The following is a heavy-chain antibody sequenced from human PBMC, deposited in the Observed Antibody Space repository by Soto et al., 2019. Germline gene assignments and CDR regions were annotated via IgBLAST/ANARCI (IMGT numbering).Heavy chain of an antibody. V-gene: IGHV3-21*02. D-gene: IGHD2-2*01. CDR1: GFTFSRYY. CDR3: ARDDGLSSTHVKAFDL. CDR2: ISTTSSYT. J-gene: IGHJ3*01. Sequence: EVQLVESGGGLVEPGGSLRLSCAASGFTFSRYYMNWVRQAPGKGLEWVSSISTTSSYTHYADSLKGRFTISRDNAKNLLYLQMNSLRAEDTAVYYCARDDGLSSTHVKAFDLWGQGTKVNVSS.